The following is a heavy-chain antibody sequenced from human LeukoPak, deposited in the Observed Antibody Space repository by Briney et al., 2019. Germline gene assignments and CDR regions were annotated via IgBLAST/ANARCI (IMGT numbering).Heavy chain of an antibody. J-gene: IGHJ3*02. CDR2: ISGSGGST. V-gene: IGHV3-23*01. D-gene: IGHD4-11*01. CDR1: GFSFRSYA. CDR3: AKRQYDAFDI. Sequence: GGSLRLSCAASGFSFRSYAMSWVRQASGKGLEWVSAISGSGGSTYYADSVKGRFTISRDNSKNTLYLQMNSLRAEDTAVYYCAKRQYDAFDIWGQGTMVTVSS.